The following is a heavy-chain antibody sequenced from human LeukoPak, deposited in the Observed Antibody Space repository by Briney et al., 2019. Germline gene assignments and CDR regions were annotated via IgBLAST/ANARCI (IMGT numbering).Heavy chain of an antibody. V-gene: IGHV4-4*07. J-gene: IGHJ4*02. CDR3: VRNWDY. CDR1: GDFITNRY. CDR2: ISTRGNT. Sequence: PSETLSLTCSVSGDFITNRYWSWVRQSAGKGLEWIGRISTRGNTNHNPSLKSRVTMSVDTSNKHFSLKLTSVTAADTAVYYCVRNWDYWGQGTLVTVSS. D-gene: IGHD1-1*01.